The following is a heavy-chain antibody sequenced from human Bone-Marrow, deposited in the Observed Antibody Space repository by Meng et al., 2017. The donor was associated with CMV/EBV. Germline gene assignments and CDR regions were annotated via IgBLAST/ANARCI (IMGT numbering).Heavy chain of an antibody. CDR3: ARENITMIVGGMDV. CDR1: GYTFTGYY. J-gene: IGHJ6*02. Sequence: ASVKVSCNASGYTFTGYYMHWVRQAPGQGLEWMGWINPNSGGTNYAQKFQGRVTMTRDTSISTAYMELSRLRSDDTAVYDCARENITMIVGGMDVWGQGTTVTVSS. CDR2: INPNSGGT. V-gene: IGHV1-2*02. D-gene: IGHD3-22*01.